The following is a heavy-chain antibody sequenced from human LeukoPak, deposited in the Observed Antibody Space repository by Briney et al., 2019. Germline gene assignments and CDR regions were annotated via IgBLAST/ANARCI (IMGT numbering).Heavy chain of an antibody. V-gene: IGHV4-39*07. CDR2: MYYSGTA. Sequence: SETLSLTCTVSGGSIGSILHYWGWVRQPPGKGLEWIGSMYYSGTAYYNPSLKSRVTISLDTSRKQFSLRLSSVIAADTAVYYCARKRVGNYYFYMDVWGKGTTVTVSS. J-gene: IGHJ6*03. D-gene: IGHD4-23*01. CDR1: GGSIGSILHY. CDR3: ARKRVGNYYFYMDV.